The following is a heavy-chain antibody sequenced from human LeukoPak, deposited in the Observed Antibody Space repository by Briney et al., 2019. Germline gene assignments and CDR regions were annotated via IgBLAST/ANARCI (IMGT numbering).Heavy chain of an antibody. CDR3: ARAGGGYGDYGNFDY. J-gene: IGHJ4*02. D-gene: IGHD4-17*01. CDR2: IKQDGSEK. V-gene: IGHV3-7*01. CDR1: GFTFSSYW. Sequence: GGSLRLSCAASGFTFSSYWMSWVRQAPGKGLEWAANIKQDGSEKYYVDSVKGRFTISRDNAKNSLYLQMNSLRAEDTAVYYCARAGGGYGDYGNFDYWGQGTLVTVSS.